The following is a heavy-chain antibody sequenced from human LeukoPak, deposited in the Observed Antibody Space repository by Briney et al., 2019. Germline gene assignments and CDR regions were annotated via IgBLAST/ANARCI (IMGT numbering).Heavy chain of an antibody. Sequence: PGRSLRLSCTASGFTLRDYGMHCVRQAPGKGLEWVAVISYDGSNEYYADSVKGRFTISRDNSKNTLFLQMNSLRPEDTAVYHCAKVALFSVYHPPFYYCGQGNLVTVSS. V-gene: IGHV3-30*18. J-gene: IGHJ4*02. D-gene: IGHD3-22*01. CDR3: AKVALFSVYHPPFYY. CDR1: GFTLRDYG. CDR2: ISYDGSNE.